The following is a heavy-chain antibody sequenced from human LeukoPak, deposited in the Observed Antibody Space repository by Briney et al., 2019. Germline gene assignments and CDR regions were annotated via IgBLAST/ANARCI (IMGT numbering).Heavy chain of an antibody. CDR1: GFTFDDYA. D-gene: IGHD3-22*01. CDR2: ISWNSGSI. V-gene: IGHV3-9*01. Sequence: GGSLRLSCAASGFTFDDYAMHWVRQAPGKGLEWVSGISWNSGSIGYADSVKGRFTISRDNAKNSLYLQMNSLRAEDTALYYCAKAITYDSSGYYPYYFDYWGQGTLVTVSS. CDR3: AKAITYDSSGYYPYYFDY. J-gene: IGHJ4*02.